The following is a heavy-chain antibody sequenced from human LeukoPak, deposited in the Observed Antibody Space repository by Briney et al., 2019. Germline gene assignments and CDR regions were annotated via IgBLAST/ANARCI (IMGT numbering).Heavy chain of an antibody. CDR2: ISYDGSNK. Sequence: QPGESLRLSCAASGFTFSSYGMHWVRQAPGKGLEWVAVISYDGSNKYYADSVKGRFTISRDNSKNTLYLQMNSLRAEDTAVYYCAKTRGLDDDEVAGVFDYWGQGTLVTVSS. CDR1: GFTFSSYG. CDR3: AKTRGLDDDEVAGVFDY. J-gene: IGHJ4*02. D-gene: IGHD6-19*01. V-gene: IGHV3-30*18.